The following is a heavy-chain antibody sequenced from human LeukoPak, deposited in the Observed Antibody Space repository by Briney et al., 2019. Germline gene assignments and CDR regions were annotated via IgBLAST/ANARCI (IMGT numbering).Heavy chain of an antibody. CDR1: GYTFTSYG. V-gene: IGHV1-18*01. J-gene: IGHJ1*01. CDR2: ISAYNGNT. D-gene: IGHD3-22*01. Sequence: ASVQVPCKASGYTFTSYGISWVRQAPGQGLEWMGWISAYNGNTNYAQKLQGRVTMTTDTSTSTAYMELRSLRSDDTAVYYCARVRGYYDSRGYYYRGVFSLEYFQHWGGGSLVTVSS. CDR3: ARVRGYYDSRGYYYRGVFSLEYFQH.